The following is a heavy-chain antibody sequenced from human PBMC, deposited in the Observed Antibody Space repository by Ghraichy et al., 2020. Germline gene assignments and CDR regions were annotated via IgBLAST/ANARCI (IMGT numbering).Heavy chain of an antibody. CDR3: ARVRNYYDSSGHDDGMDV. Sequence: SAIGTAGDTYYPGSVKGRFTISRENAKNSLYLQMNSLRAGDTAVYYCARVRNYYDSSGHDDGMDVWGQGTTVTVSS. D-gene: IGHD3-22*01. V-gene: IGHV3-13*01. J-gene: IGHJ6*02. CDR2: IGTAGDT.